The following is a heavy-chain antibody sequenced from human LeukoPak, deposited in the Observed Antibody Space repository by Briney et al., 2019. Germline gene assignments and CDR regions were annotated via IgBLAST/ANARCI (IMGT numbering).Heavy chain of an antibody. V-gene: IGHV1-18*01. D-gene: IGHD3-22*01. Sequence: GASVKVSCKASGYTFINYDISWVRQAPGQGVEWMGWISAYNGDTTYAQKLQGRVTVTTDTSTSTAYMELRSLRSDDTAVYYCARDETYYDSSGYPEYWGQGTLVTVS. CDR2: ISAYNGDT. J-gene: IGHJ4*02. CDR1: GYTFINYD. CDR3: ARDETYYDSSGYPEY.